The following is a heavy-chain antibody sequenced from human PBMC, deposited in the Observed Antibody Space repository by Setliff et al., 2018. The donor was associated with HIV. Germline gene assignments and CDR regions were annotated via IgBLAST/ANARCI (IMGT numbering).Heavy chain of an antibody. CDR1: TFLVTGYN. CDR2: INPNNGGT. J-gene: IGHJ3*01. V-gene: IGHV1-2*06. CDR3: AKPRIFDSFDV. D-gene: IGHD2-15*01. Sequence: ASVKVSCKALTFLVTGYNIHWVRLAPGHGPEWLGRINPNNGGTDYAQKFQGRVTMSLDTSTNTVYLELKGLTSDDTSVYYCAKPRIFDSFDVWGPGTVVTVSS.